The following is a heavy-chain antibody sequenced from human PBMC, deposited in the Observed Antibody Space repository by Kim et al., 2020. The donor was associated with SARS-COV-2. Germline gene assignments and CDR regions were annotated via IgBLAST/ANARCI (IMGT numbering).Heavy chain of an antibody. V-gene: IGHV1-2*04. J-gene: IGHJ4*02. D-gene: IGHD5-12*01. Sequence: NYAQKFQGWVTMTRDTSISTAYMELSRLRSDDTAVYYCARGYSGYDNFDYWGQGTLVTVSS. CDR3: ARGYSGYDNFDY.